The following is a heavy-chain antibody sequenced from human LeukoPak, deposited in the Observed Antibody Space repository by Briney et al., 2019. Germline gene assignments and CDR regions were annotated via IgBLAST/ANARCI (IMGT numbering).Heavy chain of an antibody. Sequence: ASVKVSCKASGYTFTGYYMHWVRQAPGQGLEGMGWINPNSGGTNYAQKFQGRVTMTRDTSISTAYMELSRLRSDDTAVYYCARVDLLWFGELQFDYWGQGTLVTVSS. V-gene: IGHV1-2*02. J-gene: IGHJ4*02. CDR3: ARVDLLWFGELQFDY. CDR1: GYTFTGYY. D-gene: IGHD3-10*01. CDR2: INPNSGGT.